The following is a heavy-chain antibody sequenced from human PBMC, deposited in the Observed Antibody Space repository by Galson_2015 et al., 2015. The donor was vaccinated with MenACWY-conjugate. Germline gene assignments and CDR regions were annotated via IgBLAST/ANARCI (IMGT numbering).Heavy chain of an antibody. J-gene: IGHJ4*02. Sequence: SLRLSCAVSGLTFSHYGMHWVRQAPGKGLEWVGLISTDGSNKYHAASVKGRFTFSRDNSKNTLYLQMNSPRAEDTAVYYCARDGSGWYPGDHWGQGTLVTVSA. D-gene: IGHD6-19*01. CDR3: ARDGSGWYPGDH. CDR1: GLTFSHYG. V-gene: IGHV3-30*03. CDR2: ISTDGSNK.